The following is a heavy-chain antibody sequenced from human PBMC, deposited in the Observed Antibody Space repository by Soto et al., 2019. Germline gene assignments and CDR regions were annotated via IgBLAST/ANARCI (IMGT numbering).Heavy chain of an antibody. CDR3: ARGRRVRGAPQHNRSSTSCYAIRNYYYYMDV. Sequence: ASVKVSCKASGYTFTSYDINWVRQATGQGLEWMGWMNPNSGNTGYAQKFQGRVTMTRNTSISTAYMELSSLRSEDTAVYYCARGRRVRGAPQHNRSSTSCYAIRNYYYYMDVWGKGTTVTVSS. CDR2: MNPNSGNT. V-gene: IGHV1-8*01. CDR1: GYTFTSYD. J-gene: IGHJ6*03. D-gene: IGHD2-2*01.